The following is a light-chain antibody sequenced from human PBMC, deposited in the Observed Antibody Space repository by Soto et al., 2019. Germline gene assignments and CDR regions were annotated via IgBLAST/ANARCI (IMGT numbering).Light chain of an antibody. CDR1: SSDVGGYNY. CDR2: AVS. Sequence: HSALTQPASVSGSPGQSITISCTGTSSDVGGYNYVSWYQQHPGKAPKLMIYAVSNRPSGVSNRFSGSKSGNTASLTISGLQAEDEADYYCSSYTSSSTLLFGGGTKLTVL. V-gene: IGLV2-14*01. J-gene: IGLJ2*01. CDR3: SSYTSSSTLL.